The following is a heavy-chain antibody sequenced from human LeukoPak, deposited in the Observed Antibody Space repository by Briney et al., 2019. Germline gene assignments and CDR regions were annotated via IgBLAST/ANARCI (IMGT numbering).Heavy chain of an antibody. D-gene: IGHD3-16*01. CDR1: GFTFSSYS. J-gene: IGHJ4*02. Sequence: PGGSLRLSCAASGFTFSSYSMNWVRQAPGKGLEWVSYISSSSSTIYYAGSVKGRFTISRDNAKSSLYLQMNSLRAGDTAVYYCARDRGDYDSSGSLFVFGGPGTLVTVSS. CDR2: ISSSSSTI. CDR3: ARDRGDYDSSGSLFVF. V-gene: IGHV3-48*04.